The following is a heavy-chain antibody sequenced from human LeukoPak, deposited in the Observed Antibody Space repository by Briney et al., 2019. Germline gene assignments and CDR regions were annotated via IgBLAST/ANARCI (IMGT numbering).Heavy chain of an antibody. CDR1: GFTFSSYS. Sequence: GGSLRLSCAASGFTFSSYSMNWVRQAPGKGLEWVSYISSSSSTIYYADSVKGRFTISRDNAKNSLYLQMNSLRAEDTAVYYCARGIVVVYDAFDIWGQGTMVTVSS. V-gene: IGHV3-48*01. CDR2: ISSSSSTI. D-gene: IGHD3-22*01. CDR3: ARGIVVVYDAFDI. J-gene: IGHJ3*02.